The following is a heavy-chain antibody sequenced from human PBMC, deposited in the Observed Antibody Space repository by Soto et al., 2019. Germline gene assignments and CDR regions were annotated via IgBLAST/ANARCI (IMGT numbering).Heavy chain of an antibody. D-gene: IGHD3-10*01. CDR3: ARQIDRVVRGVIWFDP. Sequence: PSETLSLTCTVSGGSISSYYWSWIRPPPGKGLEWIGYIYYSGSTNYNPSLKSRVTISVDTSKNQFSLKLSSVTAADTAVYYCARQIDRVVRGVIWFDPWGQGTLVTVSS. V-gene: IGHV4-59*08. J-gene: IGHJ5*02. CDR2: IYYSGST. CDR1: GGSISSYY.